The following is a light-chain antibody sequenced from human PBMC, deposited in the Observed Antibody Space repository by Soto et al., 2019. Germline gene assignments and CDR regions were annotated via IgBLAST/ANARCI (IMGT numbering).Light chain of an antibody. Sequence: EVVLTQSPATLSLSPGERATLSCRASQSVASSSLAWYQQKPGQAPRLLISNASRRATGIPDRFSGSGSGTDVALPISRLEPEDFAVYYCQLYGTSPGFTFGPGTKVDIK. CDR2: NAS. CDR3: QLYGTSPGFT. CDR1: QSVASSS. V-gene: IGKV3-20*01. J-gene: IGKJ3*01.